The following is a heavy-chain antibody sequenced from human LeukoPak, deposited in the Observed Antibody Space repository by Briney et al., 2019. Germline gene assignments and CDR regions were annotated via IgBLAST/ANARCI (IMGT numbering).Heavy chain of an antibody. CDR3: AKDLNYGDLLDY. J-gene: IGHJ4*02. V-gene: IGHV3-30*02. CDR2: IRDDGRNK. CDR1: GFTFSSYG. D-gene: IGHD4-17*01. Sequence: PGGSLRLSCAASGFTFSSYGMYWVRQAPGKGLKWVAFIRDDGRNKYYTDSVKGRFTISRDNSKNTLYLQMNSLRAEDTGVYYCAKDLNYGDLLDYWGQGTLVTVSS.